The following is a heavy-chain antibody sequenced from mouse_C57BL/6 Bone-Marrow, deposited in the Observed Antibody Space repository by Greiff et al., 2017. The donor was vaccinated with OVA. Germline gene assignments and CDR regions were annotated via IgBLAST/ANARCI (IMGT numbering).Heavy chain of an antibody. J-gene: IGHJ2*01. CDR3: ARRGLYYYGSSYGLDY. D-gene: IGHD1-1*01. Sequence: QVQLKESGPELVKPGASVKISCKASGYAFSSSWMNWVKQRPGTGLAWIGRIYPGDGDTNYYGKFKGKATLTADKSSSTAYMQLSSLTSADAAVYLCARRGLYYYGSSYGLDYWGQGTTLTGSS. V-gene: IGHV1-82*01. CDR1: GYAFSSSW. CDR2: IYPGDGDT.